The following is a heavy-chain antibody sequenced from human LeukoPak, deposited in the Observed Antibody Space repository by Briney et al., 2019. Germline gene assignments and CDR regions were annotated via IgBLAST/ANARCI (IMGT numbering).Heavy chain of an antibody. D-gene: IGHD3-10*01. CDR1: GFTFTNAW. CDR3: TTDLGLTMIRGVIVY. V-gene: IGHV3-15*01. J-gene: IGHJ4*02. CDR2: VKSKGDGETI. Sequence: GGSLRLSCAASGFTFTNAWMSWVRQAPGKGLEWVGRVKSKGDGETIDNAAPVKGRFTMSRDDSKATLYLQMNSLKAEDTAVYYCTTDLGLTMIRGVIVYWGQGALVTVSS.